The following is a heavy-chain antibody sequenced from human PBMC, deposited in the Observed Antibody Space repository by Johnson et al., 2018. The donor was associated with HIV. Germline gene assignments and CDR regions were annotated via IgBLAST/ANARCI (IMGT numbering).Heavy chain of an antibody. CDR3: VRENDSFDL. J-gene: IGHJ3*01. V-gene: IGHV3-11*04. CDR1: GFTFSDFY. Sequence: QVQLVESGGGLVKPGGSLRLSCAVSGFTFSDFYMSWIRQAPGKGLEWVSYISSSGGTIYYADSVKGRFTVSRENAKNFLYLQMNSLRAGDTAIYYCVRENDSFDLWGQGTMVTVSS. CDR2: ISSSGGTI.